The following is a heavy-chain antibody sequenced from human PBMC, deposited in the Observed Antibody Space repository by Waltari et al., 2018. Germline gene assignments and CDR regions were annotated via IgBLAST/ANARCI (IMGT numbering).Heavy chain of an antibody. CDR1: DGSFSGYF. J-gene: IGHJ6*02. CDR2: INRDGSN. D-gene: IGHD3-10*01. CDR3: ARVGDYHGSGRFGLDV. V-gene: IGHV4-34*01. Sequence: QVQLQQWGAGLLKPSETLSLTCAVYDGSFSGYFWIWIRQSPGKGLEWIGQINRDGSNIYNPSLKSRVAMSVDTLKSQISLRLTSVTAADAAVYYCARVGDYHGSGRFGLDVWGQGTRVTVSS.